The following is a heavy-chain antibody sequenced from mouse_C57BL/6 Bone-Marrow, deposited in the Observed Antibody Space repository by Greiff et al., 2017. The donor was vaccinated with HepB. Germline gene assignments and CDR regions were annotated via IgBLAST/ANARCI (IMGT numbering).Heavy chain of an antibody. V-gene: IGHV5-15*04. CDR2: ISNLAYSI. J-gene: IGHJ3*01. CDR1: GFTFSDYG. CDR3: ARPYYYGTLRFAY. Sequence: EVKLVESGGGLVQPGGSLKLSCAASGFTFSDYGMAWVRQAPRKGPEWVAFISNLAYSIYYADTVTGRFTISRENAKNTLYLEMSSLRSEDTAMYYCARPYYYGTLRFAYWGQGTLVTVSA. D-gene: IGHD1-1*01.